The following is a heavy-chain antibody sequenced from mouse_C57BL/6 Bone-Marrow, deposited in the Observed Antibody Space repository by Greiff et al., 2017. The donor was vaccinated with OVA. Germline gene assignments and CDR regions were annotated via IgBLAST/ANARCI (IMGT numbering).Heavy chain of an antibody. Sequence: QVQLKESGPGLVQPSQSLSITCTVSGFSLTSYGVHWVRQSPGTGLECLGVIWRGGSTDYTAAFISRLSISKDNSKSQVFFKMNSLQADDTAIYYCARNGAGTYYFDYWGQGTTLTVSS. CDR3: ARNGAGTYYFDY. CDR1: GFSLTSYG. CDR2: IWRGGST. J-gene: IGHJ2*01. D-gene: IGHD4-1*01. V-gene: IGHV2-2*01.